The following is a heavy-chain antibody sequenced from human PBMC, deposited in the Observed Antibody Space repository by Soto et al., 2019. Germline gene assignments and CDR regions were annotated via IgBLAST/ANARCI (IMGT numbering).Heavy chain of an antibody. CDR3: ARSGPGEYSYGYFDY. Sequence: GGSLRLSCAASGFTFSSYGMHWVRQAPGKGLEWVAVIWYDGSNKYYADSVKGRFTISRDNSKNTLYLQMNSLRAEDTAVYYCARSGPGEYSYGYFDYWGQGTLVTVSS. J-gene: IGHJ4*02. D-gene: IGHD5-18*01. V-gene: IGHV3-33*01. CDR1: GFTFSSYG. CDR2: IWYDGSNK.